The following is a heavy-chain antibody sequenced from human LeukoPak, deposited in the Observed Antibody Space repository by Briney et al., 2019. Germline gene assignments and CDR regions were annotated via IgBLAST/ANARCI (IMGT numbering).Heavy chain of an antibody. Sequence: PSETLSLTCGVSGGSISSTNWWTWVRQPPGEGLEWIGEVHLSGRTNYNPSLESRVTMSVDMSENHISLKLTSVTAADTAVYYCARVLNRIVVVPAVPSYGMDVWGQGTTVTVSS. J-gene: IGHJ6*02. D-gene: IGHD2-2*01. V-gene: IGHV4-4*02. CDR2: VHLSGRT. CDR1: GGSISSTNW. CDR3: ARVLNRIVVVPAVPSYGMDV.